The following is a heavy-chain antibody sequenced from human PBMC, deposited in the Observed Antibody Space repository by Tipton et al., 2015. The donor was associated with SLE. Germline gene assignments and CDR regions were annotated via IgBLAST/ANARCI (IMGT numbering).Heavy chain of an antibody. CDR2: VYYTGST. J-gene: IGHJ6*02. CDR1: GGSISSSSYY. Sequence: LRLSCTVSGGSISSSSYYWGWIRQPPGKGLEYIGYVYYTGSTNYNPSLKSRVTISLDTSNNQFSLKLSSVTAADTAVYYCARDRADYGDYGMDVWGQGTTVTVPS. D-gene: IGHD4-17*01. CDR3: ARDRADYGDYGMDV. V-gene: IGHV4-61*01.